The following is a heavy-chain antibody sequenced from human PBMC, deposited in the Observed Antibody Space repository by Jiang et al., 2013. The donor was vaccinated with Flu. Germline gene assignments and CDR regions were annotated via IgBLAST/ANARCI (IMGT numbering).Heavy chain of an antibody. Sequence: PGLVKPSETLSLTCTVSGGSISSYYWSWIRQPPGKGLEWIGYIYYSGSTNYNPSLKSRVTISVDTSKNQFSLKLSSVTAADTAVYYCARADYYGSGSYPGGVFDYWGQGTLVTVSS. CDR3: ARADYYGSGSYPGGVFDY. CDR1: GGSISSYY. D-gene: IGHD3-10*01. J-gene: IGHJ4*02. CDR2: IYYSGST. V-gene: IGHV4-59*01.